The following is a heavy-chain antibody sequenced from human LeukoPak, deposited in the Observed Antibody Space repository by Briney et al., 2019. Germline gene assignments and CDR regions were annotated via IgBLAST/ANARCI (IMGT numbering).Heavy chain of an antibody. J-gene: IGHJ4*02. V-gene: IGHV1-69*05. CDR2: IIPIFGTA. Sequence: SVKVSCKASGGTFSSYAISWVRQAPGQGLEWMGGIIPIFGTANYAQKFQGRVTITTDESTSTAYMELSSLRSEDTAVYYCARGGEGSYCSSTSCYPFILGYFDYWGQGTLVTVSS. D-gene: IGHD2-2*01. CDR1: GGTFSSYA. CDR3: ARGGEGSYCSSTSCYPFILGYFDY.